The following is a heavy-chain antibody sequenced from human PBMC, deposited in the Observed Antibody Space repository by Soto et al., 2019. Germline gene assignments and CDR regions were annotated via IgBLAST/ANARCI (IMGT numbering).Heavy chain of an antibody. CDR3: ASDTENYAILTSTRFDP. V-gene: IGHV4-30-4*08. CDR2: IYYSVTT. D-gene: IGHD3-9*01. J-gene: IGHJ5*02. Sequence: QVQLQESGPGLVKPSQTLTLTCTVSGGSITRGDYYWSWIRQPPGKVLEWIGNIYYSVTTYYNPSCKSCVIITVDTSKNPFSLKLTLVPAAETGVYYCASDTENYAILTSTRFDPWGQGTLVTVSS. CDR1: GGSITRGDYY.